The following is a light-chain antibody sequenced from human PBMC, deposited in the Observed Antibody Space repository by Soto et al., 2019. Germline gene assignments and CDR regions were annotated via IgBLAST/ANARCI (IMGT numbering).Light chain of an antibody. J-gene: IGKJ1*01. CDR1: QGISNF. Sequence: DIPMTQSPSSLSASVGDRVTITCRASQGISNFLNWYQHKPGKAPKLLIYAASRLQSGVPSRFSGSISGTHFTFTISSLQPEDFATYYCQQSYNTPRTFGQGTKVEIK. V-gene: IGKV1-39*01. CDR2: AAS. CDR3: QQSYNTPRT.